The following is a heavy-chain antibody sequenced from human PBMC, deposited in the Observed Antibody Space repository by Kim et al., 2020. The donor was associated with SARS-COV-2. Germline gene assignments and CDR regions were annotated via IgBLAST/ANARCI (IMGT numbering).Heavy chain of an antibody. CDR1: GDSVSSNSAA. D-gene: IGHD3-16*01. Sequence: SETLSLTCAISGDSVSSNSAAWNWIRQSPSRGLEWLGRTYYRSKWQNDYAPSVKSRIIINPDTSKNQFSLQLNSVTPEDMAVYYCARAPSGGWYFDLWGRGTLVTVSS. CDR3: ARAPSGGWYFDL. V-gene: IGHV6-1*01. CDR2: TYYRSKWQN. J-gene: IGHJ2*01.